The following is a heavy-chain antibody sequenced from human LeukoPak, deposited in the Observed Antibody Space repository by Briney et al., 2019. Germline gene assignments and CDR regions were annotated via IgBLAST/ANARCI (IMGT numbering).Heavy chain of an antibody. CDR2: IIPIFGTA. D-gene: IGHD3-22*01. Sequence: SVKVSCKASGGTFSSYAISWVRQAPGQGLEWMGGIIPIFGTANYAQKFQGRVTITADKSTSTAYMELSSLRSEDTAVYYCSRGGSSGYYYMIDPWGQGTLVTVSS. V-gene: IGHV1-69*06. CDR3: SRGGSSGYYYMIDP. J-gene: IGHJ5*02. CDR1: GGTFSSYA.